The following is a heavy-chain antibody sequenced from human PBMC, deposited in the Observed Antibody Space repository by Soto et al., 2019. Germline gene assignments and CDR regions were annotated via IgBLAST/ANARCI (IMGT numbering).Heavy chain of an antibody. V-gene: IGHV4-30-2*01. CDR3: ACAADSSSSPFDY. Sequence: SETLSLTCAVSGGSISSGGYSWSWIRQPPGKGLEWIGYIYHSGSTYYNPSLKSRVTISVDRSKNQFSLKLSSVTAADTAVYYCACAADSSSSPFDYWGQGTLVTVSS. CDR1: GGSISSGGYS. J-gene: IGHJ4*02. CDR2: IYHSGST. D-gene: IGHD6-13*01.